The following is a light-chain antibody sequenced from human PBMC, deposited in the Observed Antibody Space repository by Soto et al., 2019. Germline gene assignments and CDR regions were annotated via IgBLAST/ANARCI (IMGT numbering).Light chain of an antibody. V-gene: IGKV3-20*01. CDR3: LHYGTSSWR. CDR1: QSVSSNY. J-gene: IGKJ1*01. Sequence: IVLTQSPGTLSLSPGERATLSCRASQSVSSNYLAWYQQKSGQAPRLLIYGVSSRATCIQDRFSGSGSGTDFTLTISRLEPEYVEVFYCLHYGTSSWRFGQGIQVAIK. CDR2: GVS.